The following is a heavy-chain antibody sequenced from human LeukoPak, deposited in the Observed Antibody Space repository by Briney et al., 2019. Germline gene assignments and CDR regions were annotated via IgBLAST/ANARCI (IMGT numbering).Heavy chain of an antibody. Sequence: GGSLRLSCEASGFTFSGYWMTWVRQAPEKGLEWVANIQQDGSAKYYVDSVKGRFTISRDNAKNSLYLQMNSLRAEDTAVYYCARVLGIAAARGFDYWGQGTLVTVSS. CDR3: ARVLGIAAARGFDY. J-gene: IGHJ4*02. CDR1: GFTFSGYW. V-gene: IGHV3-7*01. CDR2: IQQDGSAK. D-gene: IGHD6-13*01.